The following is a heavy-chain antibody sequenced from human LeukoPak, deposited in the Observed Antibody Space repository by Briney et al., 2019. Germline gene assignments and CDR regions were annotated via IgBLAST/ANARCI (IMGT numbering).Heavy chain of an antibody. CDR1: GFTFSSYG. J-gene: IGHJ4*02. D-gene: IGHD5-12*01. CDR3: ARPIVATNLDY. Sequence: PGGSLRLSCAASGFTFSSYGMHWVRQAPGKGLEWVANIKQDGSEKYYVDSVKGRFTISRDNAKNSLYLQMNSLRAEDTAVYYCARPIVATNLDYWGQGTLVTVSS. CDR2: IKQDGSEK. V-gene: IGHV3-7*05.